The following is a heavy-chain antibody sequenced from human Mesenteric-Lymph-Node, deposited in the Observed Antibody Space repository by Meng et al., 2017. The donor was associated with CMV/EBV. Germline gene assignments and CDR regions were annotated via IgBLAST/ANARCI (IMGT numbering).Heavy chain of an antibody. Sequence: ASGFTFNSYGMHWVRQAPGKGLEWVAIIWYDGSNKYYADSVKGRFTISRDNSKNTLYLQVNSLRAEDTAVYYCARGDYGSGSRYFDYWGQGTLVTVSS. CDR3: ARGDYGSGSRYFDY. J-gene: IGHJ4*02. CDR2: IWYDGSNK. CDR1: GFTFNSYG. V-gene: IGHV3-33*01. D-gene: IGHD3-10*01.